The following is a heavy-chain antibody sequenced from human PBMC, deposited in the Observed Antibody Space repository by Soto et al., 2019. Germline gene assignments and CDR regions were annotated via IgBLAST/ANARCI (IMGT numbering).Heavy chain of an antibody. J-gene: IGHJ4*02. CDR3: ARDRGDYASPPHFDS. CDR2: ISAYNGNT. CDR1: GYTFTSYG. V-gene: IGHV1-18*01. D-gene: IGHD2-21*02. Sequence: ASVKVSCKASGYTFTSYGISWVRQAPGQGLEWMGWISAYNGNTNYAQKLQGRVTMTTDTSTSTAYMELRSLRSDDTAVYYCARDRGDYASPPHFDSWGQGTLVTVSS.